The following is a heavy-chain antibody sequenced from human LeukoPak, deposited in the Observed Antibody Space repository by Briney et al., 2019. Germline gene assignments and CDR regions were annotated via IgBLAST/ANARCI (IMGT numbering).Heavy chain of an antibody. V-gene: IGHV3-23*01. CDR2: ISDSGDNT. CDR3: AKAASKRTDYGDYAFYYYMDG. D-gene: IGHD4-17*01. J-gene: IGHJ6*03. Sequence: GGSLRLSCAASGFTFSNDAMSWVRQAPGKGLEWVSSISDSGDNTYYADSVKGRFTISRDNSKNTLYLQMNSLRAEDTAVYYWAKAASKRTDYGDYAFYYYMDGWGKGTTVTISS. CDR1: GFTFSNDA.